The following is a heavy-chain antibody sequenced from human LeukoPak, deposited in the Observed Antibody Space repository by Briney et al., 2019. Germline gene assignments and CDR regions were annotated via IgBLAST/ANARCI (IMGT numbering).Heavy chain of an antibody. CDR2: IKSKTDGGTT. V-gene: IGHV3-15*01. Sequence: PGGSLRLSCAASGFTFGNAWMSWVRQAPGKGLEWVGRIKSKTDGGTTDYAAPVKGRFTISRDDSKNTLYLQMNSLKTEDTAVYYCTTGVPHSGSFDYWGQGTLVTVSS. CDR1: GFTFGNAW. CDR3: TTGVPHSGSFDY. J-gene: IGHJ4*02. D-gene: IGHD1-26*01.